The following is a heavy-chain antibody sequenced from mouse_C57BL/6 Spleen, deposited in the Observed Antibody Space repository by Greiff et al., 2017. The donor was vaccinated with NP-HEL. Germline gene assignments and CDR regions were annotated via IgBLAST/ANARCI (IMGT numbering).Heavy chain of an antibody. J-gene: IGHJ3*01. D-gene: IGHD1-1*01. CDR3: ARRGHYYGSSWFAY. CDR1: GYSITSGYY. Sequence: VQLKESGPGLVKPSQSLSLTCSVTGYSITSGYYWNWIRQFPGNKLEWMGYISYDGSNNYNPSLKNRISITRDTSKNQFFLKLNSVTTEDTATYDCARRGHYYGSSWFAYWGQGTLVTVSA. CDR2: ISYDGSN. V-gene: IGHV3-6*01.